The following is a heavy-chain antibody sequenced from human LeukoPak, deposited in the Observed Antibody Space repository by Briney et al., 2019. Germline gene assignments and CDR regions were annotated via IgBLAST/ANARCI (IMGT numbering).Heavy chain of an antibody. Sequence: PSETLSLTCTVSGGSFSSGDYYWSWIRQPPGKGLEWIGYIYYSGSTYYNPSLKSRITISVDTSKNQFSLKLSSVTAADTALYYCARGITRRRTFDIWGQGTMVTVSS. D-gene: IGHD3-10*01. J-gene: IGHJ3*02. CDR2: IYYSGST. CDR1: GGSFSSGDYY. CDR3: ARGITRRRTFDI. V-gene: IGHV4-30-4*01.